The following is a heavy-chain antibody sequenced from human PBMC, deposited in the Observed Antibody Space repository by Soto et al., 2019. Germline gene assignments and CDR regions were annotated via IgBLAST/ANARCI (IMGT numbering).Heavy chain of an antibody. J-gene: IGHJ4*02. CDR3: ARKAYSSSSHKN. CDR1: GYTFTSYD. D-gene: IGHD6-13*01. V-gene: IGHV1-8*01. CDR2: MNPNSGST. Sequence: QVQLVPSGAEVKKPGASVKVSCKASGYTFTSYDINWVRQATGQGLEWMGWMNPNSGSTGYAQKCQGRVTMTRNSSISTAYMELSSLRSEDTAVYYCARKAYSSSSHKNWGQGTLVTVAS.